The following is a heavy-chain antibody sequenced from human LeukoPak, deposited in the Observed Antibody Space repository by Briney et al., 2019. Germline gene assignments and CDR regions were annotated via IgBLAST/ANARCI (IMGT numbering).Heavy chain of an antibody. CDR3: TKDPNGDYVGALDP. J-gene: IGHJ5*02. CDR2: ITGNHGPT. V-gene: IGHV3-23*01. Sequence: GGSLRLSCAASGFTFSSFAMTWVRQAPGKGLEWVSSITGNHGPTYNTDSVKGRFIISRDNSQNTLYLQMNSLRAEDTAVYYCTKDPNGDYVGALDPWGQGTLVTVSS. D-gene: IGHD4-17*01. CDR1: GFTFSSFA.